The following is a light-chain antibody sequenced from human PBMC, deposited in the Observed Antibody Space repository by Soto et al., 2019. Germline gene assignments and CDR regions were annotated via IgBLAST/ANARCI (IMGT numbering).Light chain of an antibody. CDR2: HAS. Sequence: EIVLTQSPGTLSLSPGERATLSCRASQSVSRYLAWYQQKPGQAPRLLIYHASNRATGIPARFSGSGSGTEFTLTISSLQSEDFAVYYCQQYYNWPLTFGGGTKVDIK. J-gene: IGKJ4*01. CDR1: QSVSRY. V-gene: IGKV3-15*01. CDR3: QQYYNWPLT.